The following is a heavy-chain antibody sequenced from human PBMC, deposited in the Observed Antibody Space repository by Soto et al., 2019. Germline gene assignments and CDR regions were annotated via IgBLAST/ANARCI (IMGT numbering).Heavy chain of an antibody. J-gene: IGHJ4*02. CDR2: VNPHTGGT. V-gene: IGHV1-2*02. Sequence: ASVKVSCKTSGYTFIGYYLNWVRQAPGQGLEWMGWVNPHTGGTHYAQKFDGRVTMTRDTSTYTAYMELSGLKFDDTATYFCARVMAYEQQLVPFDYWGQGTLVTAYS. D-gene: IGHD6-13*01. CDR1: GYTFIGYY. CDR3: ARVMAYEQQLVPFDY.